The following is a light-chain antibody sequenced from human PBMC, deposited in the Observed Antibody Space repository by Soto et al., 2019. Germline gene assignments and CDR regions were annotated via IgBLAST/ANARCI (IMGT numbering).Light chain of an antibody. CDR1: QSISSW. CDR3: QQYNSYSWT. J-gene: IGKJ1*01. V-gene: IGKV1-5*01. CDR2: DAS. Sequence: DIKMNQSPSTLSASVGDRVTITCRASQSISSWLAWYQQKPGKAPKLLIYDASSLESGVPSRFSGSGSGTEFTLTISSLQPDDFATYYCQQYNSYSWTFGQVTNVDI.